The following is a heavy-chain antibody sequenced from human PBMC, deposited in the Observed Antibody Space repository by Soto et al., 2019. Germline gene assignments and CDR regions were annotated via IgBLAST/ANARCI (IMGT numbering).Heavy chain of an antibody. J-gene: IGHJ6*02. Sequence: SVKVSCKASGGTFSSYAISWVRQAPGQGLEWMGGIIPIFGTANYAQKFQGRVTITADESTSTAYMELSSLRSEDTAVYYCARYCSSTSCFVYYYYGMDVWGQGTTVTVSS. V-gene: IGHV1-69*13. D-gene: IGHD2-2*01. CDR3: ARYCSSTSCFVYYYYGMDV. CDR2: IIPIFGTA. CDR1: GGTFSSYA.